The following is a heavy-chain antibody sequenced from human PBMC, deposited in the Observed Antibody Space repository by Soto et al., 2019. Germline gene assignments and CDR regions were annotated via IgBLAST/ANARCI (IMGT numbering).Heavy chain of an antibody. CDR1: GGTFSIYA. V-gene: IGHV1-69*06. J-gene: IGHJ4*02. D-gene: IGHD5-12*01. Sequence: SVKVSCKASGGTFSIYAISWVLQAPGEGLEWMGGIIPIFGTANYAQKFQGRVTITADKSTGTAYMELNSLRSEDTAVYYCVRDSPIGSTLSGYDGIDYWGQGTLVTVSS. CDR3: VRDSPIGSTLSGYDGIDY. CDR2: IIPIFGTA.